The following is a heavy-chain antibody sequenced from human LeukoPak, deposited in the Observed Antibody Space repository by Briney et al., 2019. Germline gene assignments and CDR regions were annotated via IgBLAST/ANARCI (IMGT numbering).Heavy chain of an antibody. CDR3: ARESYDSSGYLYHFDY. CDR2: IIPIFGTA. Sequence: SVKVSCKASGGTFSNYAISWVRQAPGQGLEWMGGIIPIFGTANYAQKFQGRVTITADKSTSIVYMELSSLRSDDTAVYYCARESYDSSGYLYHFDYWGQGTLVTVSS. J-gene: IGHJ4*02. V-gene: IGHV1-69*06. D-gene: IGHD3-22*01. CDR1: GGTFSNYA.